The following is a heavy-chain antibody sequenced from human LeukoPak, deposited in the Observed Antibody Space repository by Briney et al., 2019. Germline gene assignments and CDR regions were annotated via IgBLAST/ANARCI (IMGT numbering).Heavy chain of an antibody. CDR2: LNPGAGTT. CDR1: GYSFTSYY. V-gene: IGHV1-46*01. Sequence: ASVKVSCKASGYSFTSYYMHWVRQAPGQGLEWMGILNPGAGTTIYAQKFKGRVSMTRDTSTSTVYLEVSSLRSEDTALYYCARENGGIAAGPTKYFFDYWGQGTLVTVSS. J-gene: IGHJ4*02. D-gene: IGHD6-13*01. CDR3: ARENGGIAAGPTKYFFDY.